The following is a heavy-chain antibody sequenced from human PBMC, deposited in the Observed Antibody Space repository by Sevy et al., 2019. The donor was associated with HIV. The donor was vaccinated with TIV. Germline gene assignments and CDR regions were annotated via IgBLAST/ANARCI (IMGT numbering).Heavy chain of an antibody. V-gene: IGHV3-30*04. Sequence: GGSLRLSCAASGFTVSSYAVHWVRQAPGKGLEWVAMTSYDVINKNYADSVKGRFTVSRDNSKNTLYLQMNSLRAEDTAVYYCARSYYYDSSGCDYWGQGTLVTVSS. CDR1: GFTVSSYA. J-gene: IGHJ4*02. CDR2: TSYDVINK. D-gene: IGHD3-22*01. CDR3: ARSYYYDSSGCDY.